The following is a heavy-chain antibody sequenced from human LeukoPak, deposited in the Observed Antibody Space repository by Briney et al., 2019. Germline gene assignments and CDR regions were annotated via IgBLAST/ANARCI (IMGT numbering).Heavy chain of an antibody. Sequence: SETLSLTCTVSGGSISSYYWSWIRQPPGKGLEWIGYIYYSGSTNYNPSLKSRVTISVDTSKDQFSLKLSSVAAADTAVYYCARGSSSSGLDYWGQGTLVTVSS. J-gene: IGHJ4*02. CDR3: ARGSSSSGLDY. CDR2: IYYSGST. CDR1: GGSISSYY. D-gene: IGHD6-6*01. V-gene: IGHV4-59*01.